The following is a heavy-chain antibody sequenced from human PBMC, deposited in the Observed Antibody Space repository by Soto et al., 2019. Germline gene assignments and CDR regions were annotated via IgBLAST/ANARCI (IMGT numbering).Heavy chain of an antibody. Sequence: GGSLRLSCEASGFTFINYALHWVRQAPGKGLEWVALISDDGSKKFFADSVRGRFTVSRDNSRNTLYLQMSSLRVEDTAIYYCVRARGFPDSFDPWGQGTMVTVSS. CDR2: ISDDGSKK. D-gene: IGHD3-22*01. CDR3: VRARGFPDSFDP. V-gene: IGHV3-30*03. J-gene: IGHJ3*01. CDR1: GFTFINYA.